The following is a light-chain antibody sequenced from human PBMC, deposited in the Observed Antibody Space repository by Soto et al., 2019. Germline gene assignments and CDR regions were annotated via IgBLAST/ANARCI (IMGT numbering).Light chain of an antibody. V-gene: IGKV3-20*01. Sequence: IVLTQSPGTLSLSPGERVTLSCRASQSVTTRLAWYQHKPGQAPTLLMSGASNRASGVPDRFSGTGSGTDFTLTISRLEPEDFAVFYCQQYGNSPITFGQGTRLEIK. CDR2: GAS. CDR1: QSVTTR. CDR3: QQYGNSPIT. J-gene: IGKJ5*01.